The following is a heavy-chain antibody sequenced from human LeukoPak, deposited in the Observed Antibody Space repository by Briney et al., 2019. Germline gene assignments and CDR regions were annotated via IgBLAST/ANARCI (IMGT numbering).Heavy chain of an antibody. J-gene: IGHJ5*02. V-gene: IGHV1-2*06. CDR3: ARELRVSTGFDP. Sequence: ASVKVSCKASGYTFTGYYMHWVRQAPGQGLEWMGRINPNSGGTNYAQKFQGRVTMTRDTSISTAYMELSRLRSDDTAVYYCARELRVSTGFDPWGQGTLVTVSS. CDR1: GYTFTGYY. CDR2: INPNSGGT. D-gene: IGHD4-17*01.